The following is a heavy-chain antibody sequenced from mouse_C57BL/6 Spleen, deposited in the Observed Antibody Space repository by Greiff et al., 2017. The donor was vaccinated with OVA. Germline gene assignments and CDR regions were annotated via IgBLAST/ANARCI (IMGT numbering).Heavy chain of an antibody. CDR3: ARGDYDYDGTNFDY. J-gene: IGHJ2*01. CDR2: ISDGGSYT. D-gene: IGHD2-4*01. V-gene: IGHV5-4*03. Sequence: EVKLEESGGGLVKPGGSLKLSCAASGFTFSSYAMSWVRQTPEKRLEWVATISDGGSYTYYPDNVKGRFTISRDNAKNNLYLQMSHLKSEDTAMYYCARGDYDYDGTNFDYWGQGTTLTVSS. CDR1: GFTFSSYA.